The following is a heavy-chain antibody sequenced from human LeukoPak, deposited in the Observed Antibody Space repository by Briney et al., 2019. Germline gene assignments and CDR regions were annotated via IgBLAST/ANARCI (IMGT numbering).Heavy chain of an antibody. Sequence: PSETLSLTCTVSGGSISSGGYYWSWLRQHPGKGLEWIGYIYYSGSTYYNPSLKSRVTISVDTSKNQFSLKLSSVTAADTAVYYCARGDGYNYGNFDYWGQGTLVTVSS. CDR3: ARGDGYNYGNFDY. V-gene: IGHV4-31*03. CDR2: IYYSGST. J-gene: IGHJ4*02. CDR1: GGSISSGGYY. D-gene: IGHD5-24*01.